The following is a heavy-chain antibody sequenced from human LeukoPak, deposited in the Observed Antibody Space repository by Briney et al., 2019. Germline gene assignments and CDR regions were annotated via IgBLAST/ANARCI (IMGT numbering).Heavy chain of an antibody. CDR3: ARDTYYYDSSGYWPAFGI. V-gene: IGHV4-4*07. D-gene: IGHD3-22*01. CDR1: GGSISSYY. J-gene: IGHJ3*02. CDR2: IYTSGST. Sequence: KSSETLSLTCTVSGGSISSYYWSWIRQPAGKGLEWIGRIYTSGSTNYNPSLKSRVTMSVDTSKNQFSLKLSSVTAADTAVYYCARDTYYYDSSGYWPAFGIWGQGTMVTVSS.